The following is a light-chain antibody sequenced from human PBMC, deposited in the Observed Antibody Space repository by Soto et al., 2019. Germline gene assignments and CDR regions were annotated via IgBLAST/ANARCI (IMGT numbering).Light chain of an antibody. CDR3: LLYYGGALV. V-gene: IGLV7-43*01. J-gene: IGLJ3*02. CDR1: SGAVTSAYY. CDR2: SIR. Sequence: QAVVTQEPSLTVSPGGTVTLTCASSSGAVTSAYYPSWFQQIPGQAPRALIYSIRNKHSWTPARFSGSLLGSKAALTLSGVQPEDEAEYFCLLYYGGALVFGGGTKLTVL.